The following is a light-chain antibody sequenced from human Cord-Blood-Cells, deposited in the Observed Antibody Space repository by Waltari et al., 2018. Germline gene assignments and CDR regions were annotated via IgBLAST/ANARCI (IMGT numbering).Light chain of an antibody. Sequence: QSALTQPASVSGSPGQSITISCTGTSSDVGGYNYVSWYHQHPGKAPKLMIYDVSNRPSGVSNRFSGSKSGNTASLTISGLQAVDEADYYCSSYTSSSTLDVFGTGTKVTVL. CDR2: DVS. V-gene: IGLV2-14*01. CDR3: SSYTSSSTLDV. J-gene: IGLJ1*01. CDR1: SSDVGGYNY.